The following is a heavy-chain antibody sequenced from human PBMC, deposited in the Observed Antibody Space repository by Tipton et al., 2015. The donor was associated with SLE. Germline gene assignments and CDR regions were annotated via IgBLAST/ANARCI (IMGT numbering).Heavy chain of an antibody. J-gene: IGHJ4*02. CDR2: INHSGST. CDR3: ARVPRSGSYTQPD. CDR1: GGSFSGYY. V-gene: IGHV4-34*01. D-gene: IGHD1-26*01. Sequence: TLSLTCAVYGGSFSGYYWSWIRQPPGKGLEWIGEINHSGSTNYNPSLKSRVTISVDTSKNQFSLKLSSVTAADTAVYYCARVPRSGSYTQPDWGQGTLVTVPS.